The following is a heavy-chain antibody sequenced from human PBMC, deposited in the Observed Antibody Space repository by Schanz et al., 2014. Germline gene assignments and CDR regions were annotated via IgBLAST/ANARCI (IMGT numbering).Heavy chain of an antibody. CDR3: AIDSSRIDIVVMPTALDY. CDR2: MSYDGSIR. J-gene: IGHJ4*02. V-gene: IGHV3-30*02. D-gene: IGHD2-8*01. Sequence: QVQLVESGGGVVQPGGSLRLSCAASGFTFSSYGMHWVRQAPGKGLEWVAAMSYDGSIRYYGDSVKGRFTISRDNSKKAQYLNMNSLRSENPAVYYSAIDSSRIDIVVMPTALDYWGQGTLVTVSS. CDR1: GFTFSSYG.